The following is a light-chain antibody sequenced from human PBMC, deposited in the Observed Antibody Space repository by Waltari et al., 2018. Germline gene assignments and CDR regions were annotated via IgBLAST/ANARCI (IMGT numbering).Light chain of an antibody. CDR2: DVS. CDR3: CSYAGSYTWV. CDR1: SSDVGGSKY. J-gene: IGLJ3*02. V-gene: IGLV2-11*01. Sequence: QSALPQPRSVSGSPGQSVTISCTGTSSDVGGSKYVSWFQQHAGKAPRLMIYDVSERPSGVPDRFSGSKSGNTASLTISGLQAEDEADYYCCSYAGSYTWVFGGGTKLTVL.